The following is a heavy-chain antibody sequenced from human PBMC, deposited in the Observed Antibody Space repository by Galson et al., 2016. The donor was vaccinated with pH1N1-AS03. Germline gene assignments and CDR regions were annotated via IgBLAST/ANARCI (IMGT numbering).Heavy chain of an antibody. CDR1: GGTFSRST. CDR2: IIPIFNTI. CDR3: CVSVTPSSFIDAFDI. J-gene: IGHJ3*02. D-gene: IGHD5-18*01. Sequence: SVKVSCKASGGTFSRSTINWVRQAPGHGLEWMGRIIPIFNTINYAQKLRGRVTMTVDVSTSTAYMDLSSLRYEDSAIYYCCVSVTPSSFIDAFDIWGQGTTVTVSS. V-gene: IGHV1-69*13.